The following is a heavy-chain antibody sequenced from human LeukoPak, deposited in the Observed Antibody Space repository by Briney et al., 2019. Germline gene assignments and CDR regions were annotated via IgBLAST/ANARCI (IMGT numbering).Heavy chain of an antibody. D-gene: IGHD3-3*01. CDR1: AGSISSRNW. CDR2: MSHSGST. J-gene: IGHJ6*02. V-gene: IGHV4-4*02. CDR3: ARGGPRITIFGVARYYGMDV. Sequence: TTSETLSLTCAVSAGSISSRNWWSWVRQSPGKGLEWIGEMSHSGSTNYNPSLESRVTMSVDKSKNQFSLKLSSVTAADTTVYYCARGGPRITIFGVARYYGMDVWGQGTTVTVSS.